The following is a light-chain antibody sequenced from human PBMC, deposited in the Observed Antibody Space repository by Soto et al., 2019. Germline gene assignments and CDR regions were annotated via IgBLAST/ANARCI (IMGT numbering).Light chain of an antibody. J-gene: IGLJ1*01. V-gene: IGLV2-8*01. CDR3: TSHAGSNNYV. CDR1: SSDVGGYNY. CDR2: EVS. Sequence: QSTLAQPPSASGAPGQSGTISCTGTSSDVGGYNYVSWYQQHPGKAPKLIISEVSKRPSGVPDRFSGSKYGNTASLTVSGLQAEDEADYYCTSHAGSNNYVFGPGTKVTVL.